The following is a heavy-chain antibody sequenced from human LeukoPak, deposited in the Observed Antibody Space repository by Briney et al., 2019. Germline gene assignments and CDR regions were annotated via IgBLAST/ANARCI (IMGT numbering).Heavy chain of an antibody. CDR3: ARGGAYYDFWSGYYPLDY. Sequence: PSETLSLTCAVYGGSFSGYYWSWIRQPPGKGLEWIGEINHSGSTNYNPSLKSRVTISVETSKNQFSLKLSSVTAADTAVYYCARGGAYYDFWSGYYPLDYWGQGTLVTVSS. J-gene: IGHJ4*02. D-gene: IGHD3-3*01. V-gene: IGHV4-34*01. CDR2: INHSGST. CDR1: GGSFSGYY.